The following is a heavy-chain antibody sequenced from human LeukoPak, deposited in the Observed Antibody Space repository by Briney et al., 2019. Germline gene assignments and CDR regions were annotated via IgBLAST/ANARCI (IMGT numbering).Heavy chain of an antibody. Sequence: SETLSLTCTVSGGSISSYYWSWIRQPPGKGLEWIGYIYYSGSTNYNPSLKSRVTISVDTSKNQFSLKLSSVTAADTAVYYCARVFGGWYSYMDVWGKGTTVTISS. CDR2: IYYSGST. D-gene: IGHD6-19*01. V-gene: IGHV4-59*01. CDR1: GGSISSYY. J-gene: IGHJ6*03. CDR3: ARVFGGWYSYMDV.